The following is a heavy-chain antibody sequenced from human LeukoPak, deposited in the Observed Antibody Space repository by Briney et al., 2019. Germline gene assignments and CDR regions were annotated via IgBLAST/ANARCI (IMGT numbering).Heavy chain of an antibody. CDR3: ARYRDGYNQGWFDP. D-gene: IGHD5-24*01. CDR1: GGSFSGYY. J-gene: IGHJ5*02. CDR2: IYYSGST. Sequence: SETLSLTCAVYGGSFSGYYWSWIRQPPGKGLEWIGYIYYSGSTNYNPSLKSRVTISVDTSKNQFSLKLSSVTAADTAVYYCARYRDGYNQGWFDPWGQGTLVTVSS. V-gene: IGHV4-59*08.